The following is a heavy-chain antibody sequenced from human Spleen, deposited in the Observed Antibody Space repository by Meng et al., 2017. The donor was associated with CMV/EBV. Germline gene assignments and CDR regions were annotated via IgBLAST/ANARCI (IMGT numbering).Heavy chain of an antibody. CDR2: INPNSGGT. CDR3: AKGKGQYDSSAYYFDY. D-gene: IGHD3-22*01. V-gene: IGHV1-2*02. J-gene: IGHJ4*02. Sequence: ASVKVSCKASGYSFTDYYMHWVRQAPGQGLEWMGWINPNSGGTNCAQKFQDRVTMTRDTSISTVYMELSSLGSGDTAVYYCAKGKGQYDSSAYYFDYWGQGTLVTVSS. CDR1: GYSFTDYY.